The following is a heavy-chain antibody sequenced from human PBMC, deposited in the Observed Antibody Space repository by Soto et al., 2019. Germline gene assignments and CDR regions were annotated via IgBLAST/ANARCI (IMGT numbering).Heavy chain of an antibody. J-gene: IGHJ4*02. CDR2: IYYSGST. D-gene: IGHD3-10*01. Sequence: PSETLSLTCTVSGGSISSYYWSWIRQPPGKGLEWIGYIYYSGSTNYNPSLKSRVTISVDTSKNQFSLKLSSVTAADTAVYYCASTVWFGESMNDYWGQGTLVTVSS. CDR3: ASTVWFGESMNDY. V-gene: IGHV4-59*08. CDR1: GGSISSYY.